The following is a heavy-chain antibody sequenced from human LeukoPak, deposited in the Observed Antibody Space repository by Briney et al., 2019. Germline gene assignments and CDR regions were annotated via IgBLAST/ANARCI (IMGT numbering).Heavy chain of an antibody. CDR1: GYTFTSYD. Sequence: GASVKVSCKASGYTFTSYDINWVRQATGQGLEWMGWMNPNSGNTGYAQKFQGRVTMTRNTSISTAYMELSSLRSEDTAVYYCARVGEQQLVGINWFDPWGQGTLVTVSS. J-gene: IGHJ5*02. D-gene: IGHD6-13*01. V-gene: IGHV1-8*01. CDR3: ARVGEQQLVGINWFDP. CDR2: MNPNSGNT.